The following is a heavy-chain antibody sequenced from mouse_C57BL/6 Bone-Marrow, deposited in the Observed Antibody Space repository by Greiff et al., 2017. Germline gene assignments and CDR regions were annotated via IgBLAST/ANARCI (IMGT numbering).Heavy chain of an antibody. CDR2: ISYSGST. CDR3: ARRRYDYDDAMDY. Sequence: DVMLVESGPGLAKPSQTLSLTCSVTGYSITSDYWNWIRKFPGNKLEYMGYISYSGSTYYNPSLKSRISITRDTSKNQYYLQLNSVTTEDTATYYCARRRYDYDDAMDYWGQGTSVTVSS. CDR1: GYSITSDY. J-gene: IGHJ4*01. V-gene: IGHV3-8*01. D-gene: IGHD2-4*01.